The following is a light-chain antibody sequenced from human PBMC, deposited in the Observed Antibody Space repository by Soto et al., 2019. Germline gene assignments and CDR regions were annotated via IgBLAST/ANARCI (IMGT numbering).Light chain of an antibody. Sequence: DIQMTQSPYSLSASVGDRVTITCRASQGISNYLAWYQQRPGKVPKLLMYDASTLQSGVPSRFSGSESGTDFTLTISSLQPEDVATYYCQKYNSVPLTFGGGTKVEIK. CDR3: QKYNSVPLT. V-gene: IGKV1-27*01. J-gene: IGKJ4*01. CDR1: QGISNY. CDR2: DAS.